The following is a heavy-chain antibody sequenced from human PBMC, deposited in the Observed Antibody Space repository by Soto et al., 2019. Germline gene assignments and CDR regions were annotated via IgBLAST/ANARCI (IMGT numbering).Heavy chain of an antibody. J-gene: IGHJ6*02. Sequence: SETLSLTCTVSGGSISSGDYYWSWIRQPPGKGLEWIGYIYYSGSTYYNPSLKSRVTISVDTSKNQFSLKLSSVTAADTAVYYCARKVVTMVRGVDYYYSGMDVWGQGTTVTVSS. CDR2: IYYSGST. D-gene: IGHD3-10*01. CDR1: GGSISSGDYY. V-gene: IGHV4-30-4*01. CDR3: ARKVVTMVRGVDYYYSGMDV.